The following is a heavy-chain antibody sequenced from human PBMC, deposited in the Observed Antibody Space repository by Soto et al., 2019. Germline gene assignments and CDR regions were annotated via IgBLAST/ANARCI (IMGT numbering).Heavy chain of an antibody. CDR1: GFTFSNAW. D-gene: IGHD3-22*01. J-gene: IGHJ4*02. CDR2: IKSKTDGGTT. CDR3: TTDRYYYGSSGSGY. Sequence: GGSLRLSCAASGFTFSNAWMSWVRQAPGRGLEWVGRIKSKTDGGTTDYAAPVKGRFTISRDDSKNTLYLQMNSLKTEDTAVYYCTTDRYYYGSSGSGYWGQGTLVTVSS. V-gene: IGHV3-15*01.